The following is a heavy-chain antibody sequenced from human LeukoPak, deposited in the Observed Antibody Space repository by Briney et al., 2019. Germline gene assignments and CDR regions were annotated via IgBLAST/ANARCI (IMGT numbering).Heavy chain of an antibody. CDR2: ISYDGSNK. CDR1: GFTFSTYG. Sequence: GGSLRLSCAASGFTFSTYGMHWVRQAPGKGLEWVAVISYDGSNKYYADSVKGRFTISRDNSKNTLYLQMNSLRAEDTGVYYCATGYSSGWYFYFQHWGQGSLVSVSS. J-gene: IGHJ1*01. D-gene: IGHD6-19*01. V-gene: IGHV3-30*03. CDR3: ATGYSSGWYFYFQH.